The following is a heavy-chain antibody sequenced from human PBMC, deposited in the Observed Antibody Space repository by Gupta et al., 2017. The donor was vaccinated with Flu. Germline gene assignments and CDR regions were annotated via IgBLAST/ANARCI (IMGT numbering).Heavy chain of an antibody. Sequence: QVQLQESGPGRLKPSETLSLTCAVSGDSISSGFYWGWLRQSPGKGLEWIGSAYHSAITYYNPSLLSRATISVDTSKNQFSLSLSSVTAADTAVYYCARAASYYDSSGYFVYWGQGTLVTVSS. D-gene: IGHD3-22*01. CDR1: GDSISSGFY. V-gene: IGHV4-38-2*01. CDR3: ARAASYYDSSGYFVY. CDR2: AYHSAIT. J-gene: IGHJ4*02.